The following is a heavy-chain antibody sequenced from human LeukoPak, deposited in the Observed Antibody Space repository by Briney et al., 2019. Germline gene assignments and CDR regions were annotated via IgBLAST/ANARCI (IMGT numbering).Heavy chain of an antibody. Sequence: GGSLRLSCAASGFTLSDYYMSWIRQAPGKGLEWVSYSSSSGCTTYYADSVKGRFAISRDNAKNSLYLQMNSLRAEDTAVYYCARRRDFIDYWGQGTLVTVSS. CDR2: SSSSGCTT. J-gene: IGHJ4*02. CDR1: GFTLSDYY. CDR3: ARRRDFIDY. V-gene: IGHV3-11*01. D-gene: IGHD3/OR15-3a*01.